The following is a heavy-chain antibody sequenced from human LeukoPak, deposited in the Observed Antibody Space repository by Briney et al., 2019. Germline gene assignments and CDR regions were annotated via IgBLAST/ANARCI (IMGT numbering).Heavy chain of an antibody. Sequence: GGSLRLSCAASGFTLSSYEMNRVRQAPGKGLEWVSSISTSSSYIYYADSVKGRFTISRDNSKNTLYLQMDSLRAEDTAVYYCVKDLVGATDIWGQGTMVTVSS. CDR1: GFTLSSYE. V-gene: IGHV3-21*04. J-gene: IGHJ3*02. CDR3: VKDLVGATDI. CDR2: ISTSSSYI. D-gene: IGHD1-26*01.